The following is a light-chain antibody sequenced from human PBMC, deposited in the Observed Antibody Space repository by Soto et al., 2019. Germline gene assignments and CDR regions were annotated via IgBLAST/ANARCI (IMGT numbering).Light chain of an antibody. CDR3: QQYCSSPWT. V-gene: IGKV3-20*01. J-gene: IGKJ1*01. CDR2: GAS. CDR1: QSVSSSF. Sequence: EIVLTQSPGTLSLSPGERATLSCRASQSVSSSFLAWYQQKPDQAPRLLIYGASSRATGIPDRFSGSGSGTAFTLTISRLEPEDFAVYYCQQYCSSPWTFGQGTKVEIK.